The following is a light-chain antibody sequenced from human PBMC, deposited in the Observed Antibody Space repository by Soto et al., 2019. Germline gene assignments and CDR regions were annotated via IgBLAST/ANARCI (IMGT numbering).Light chain of an antibody. J-gene: IGKJ2*01. CDR1: QSISTW. Sequence: DIQMTQSPSNVSASVGDGVTITCRASQSISTWLAWYQQKPGKAPKLLIYDASTLESGVPSGFSGSGSGTEFTLTISSLQPDDFATYYCQQYNSYPSTFGQGTKLEIK. V-gene: IGKV1-5*01. CDR2: DAS. CDR3: QQYNSYPST.